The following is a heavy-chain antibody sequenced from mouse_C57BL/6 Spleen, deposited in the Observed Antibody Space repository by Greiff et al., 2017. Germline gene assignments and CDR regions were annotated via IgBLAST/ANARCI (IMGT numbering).Heavy chain of an antibody. V-gene: IGHV3-6*01. Sequence: DVQLQESGPGLVKPSQSLSLTCSVTGYSITSGYYWNWIRQLPGNQLEWMGYISYDGSNNYNQSLKNRISITRDTSKNQFFLKLNSVTTEDTATYYCARDHYRNSYYFALVYGGQGTSVTGSS. CDR2: ISYDGSN. D-gene: IGHD2-5*01. J-gene: IGHJ4*01. CDR1: GYSITSGYY. CDR3: ARDHYRNSYYFALVY.